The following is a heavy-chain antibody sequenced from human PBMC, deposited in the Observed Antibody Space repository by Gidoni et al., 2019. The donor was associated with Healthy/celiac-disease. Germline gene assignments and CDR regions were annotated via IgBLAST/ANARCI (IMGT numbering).Heavy chain of an antibody. CDR1: GYTLTCYY. J-gene: IGHJ4*02. V-gene: IGHV1-2*02. D-gene: IGHD3-22*01. CDR2: INPNSGGA. Sequence: QVQLAQSGAEAKKPGASEKVSRQPSGYTLTCYYMHWVRQAPGQGLEWMGWINPNSGGANYAKKFQGRVTMTRDTSISTAYMELSRLRSDDTAVYYCARNYYDSSANPLDYWGQGTLVTVSS. CDR3: ARNYYDSSANPLDY.